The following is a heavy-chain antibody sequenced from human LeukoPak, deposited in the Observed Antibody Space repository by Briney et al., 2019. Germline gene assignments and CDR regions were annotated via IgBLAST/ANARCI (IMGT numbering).Heavy chain of an antibody. D-gene: IGHD6-13*01. CDR1: GDTSTSYY. CDR3: ARAAAGRNWFDP. Sequence: EASVKVSCKASGDTSTSYYMHWVRQAPGQGLEWMGIINPSGGSRSFAQRFQGRVTMTSDTSTSTVYMELSSLRSEDTAVYYCARAAAGRNWFDPWGQGTLVTVSS. CDR2: INPSGGSR. V-gene: IGHV1-46*01. J-gene: IGHJ5*02.